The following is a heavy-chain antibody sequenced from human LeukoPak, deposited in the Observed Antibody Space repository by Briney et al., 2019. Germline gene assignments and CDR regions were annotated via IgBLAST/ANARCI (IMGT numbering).Heavy chain of an antibody. Sequence: SDTLSLTCAVSGYSISSSNRWGWIRQPPGKGLEWIGNIYYSGTTNYNPSLKSRVTMSVDTSKHQFSLKLSSVTAADTAVYYCARGSRGYDSRGYSFDYWGQGTLVTVSS. V-gene: IGHV4-28*03. D-gene: IGHD3-22*01. CDR3: ARGSRGYDSRGYSFDY. CDR2: IYYSGTT. J-gene: IGHJ4*02. CDR1: GYSISSSNR.